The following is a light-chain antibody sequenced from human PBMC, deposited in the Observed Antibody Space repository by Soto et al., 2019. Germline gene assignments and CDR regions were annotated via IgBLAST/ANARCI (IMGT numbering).Light chain of an antibody. CDR1: SSDVGGYNF. Sequence: QSVLTQPASVSGSPGQPITISCTGTSSDVGGYNFVSWYEQHPGKAPKLIIYEVNGRPSGVSDRFSGSKSGNTASLTISALQAEDEADYYCSSYTSSNTLVVFGGGTKVTVL. J-gene: IGLJ2*01. CDR2: EVN. V-gene: IGLV2-14*01. CDR3: SSYTSSNTLVV.